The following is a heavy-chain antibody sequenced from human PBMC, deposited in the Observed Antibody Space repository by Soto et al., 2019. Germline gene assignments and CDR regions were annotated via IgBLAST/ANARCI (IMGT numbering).Heavy chain of an antibody. J-gene: IGHJ5*02. CDR3: ARGGFAVPPLKFDP. D-gene: IGHD3-16*01. V-gene: IGHV4-30-2*01. CDR1: GGSISSGGYS. Sequence: NPSETLSLTCAVSGGSISSGGYSWSWIRQPPGKGLEWIGDIYHSGSTHYNPSLKSRVTISGDRSKNQFSLSLSSVTAADTAVYYCARGGFAVPPLKFDPWGQGTLVTVSS. CDR2: IYHSGST.